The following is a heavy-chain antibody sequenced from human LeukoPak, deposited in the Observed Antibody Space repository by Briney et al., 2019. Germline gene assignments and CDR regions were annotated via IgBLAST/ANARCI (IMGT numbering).Heavy chain of an antibody. Sequence: GGSLRLSCAVSGFSFSSYSMNWVRQASGKGLEWVSYISGSSSYIFYADSVKGRFTISRDNAKNSLYLQMNSLRAEDTAMYYCASSGWGAYYFDYWGQGTLVTVSS. D-gene: IGHD6-19*01. CDR2: ISGSSSYI. V-gene: IGHV3-21*01. CDR3: ASSGWGAYYFDY. J-gene: IGHJ4*02. CDR1: GFSFSSYS.